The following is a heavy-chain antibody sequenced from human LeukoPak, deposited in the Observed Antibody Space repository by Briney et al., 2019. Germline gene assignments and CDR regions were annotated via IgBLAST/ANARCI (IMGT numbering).Heavy chain of an antibody. CDR1: GYTFSNYA. D-gene: IGHD1-26*01. Sequence: EASVKVSCKASGYTFSNYAMNWVRQAPGQGLEWMGWINTNTGNPTYAQGFTGRFVFSLDTSVTTAYLQISSLKAEDTAVYYCARGGSSTIDAFDIWGQGTMVTVSS. CDR3: ARGGSSTIDAFDI. V-gene: IGHV7-4-1*02. J-gene: IGHJ3*02. CDR2: INTNTGNP.